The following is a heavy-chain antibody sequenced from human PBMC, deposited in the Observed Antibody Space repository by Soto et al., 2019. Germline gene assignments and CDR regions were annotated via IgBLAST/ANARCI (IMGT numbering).Heavy chain of an antibody. Sequence: EVQLLESGGGLVQPGGSLRLSCAASGFTFSNYAVTWVRQAPGKGLEWVSTISGSGGSTYYADSVKGRFTISRDNSKNTLYLQMNSLRAEDTAVYYCARRGYSYGYDWGQGTLVTVSS. CDR1: GFTFSNYA. CDR2: ISGSGGST. D-gene: IGHD5-18*01. V-gene: IGHV3-23*01. J-gene: IGHJ4*02. CDR3: ARRGYSYGYD.